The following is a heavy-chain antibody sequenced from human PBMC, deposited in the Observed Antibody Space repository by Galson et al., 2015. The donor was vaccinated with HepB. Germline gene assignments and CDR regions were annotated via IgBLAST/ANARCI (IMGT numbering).Heavy chain of an antibody. J-gene: IGHJ4*02. CDR3: ARYSWSYFDY. D-gene: IGHD3-3*01. V-gene: IGHV3-21*01. CDR1: GFTFSNYN. CDR2: ISTSSAYI. Sequence: SLRLSCAASGFTFSNYNMNWVRQAPGKGLEWVSSISTSSAYIYYSDSVAGRFTISRDNAMNSLNLQLNSLRAEETAVYYCARYSWSYFDYWGQGSLVTVSS.